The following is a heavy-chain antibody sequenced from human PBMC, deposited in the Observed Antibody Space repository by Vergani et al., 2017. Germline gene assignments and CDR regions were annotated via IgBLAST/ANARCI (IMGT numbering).Heavy chain of an antibody. V-gene: IGHV3-23*01. CDR2: ISGSGGST. CDR3: AKPNPYSSSWYYFDY. D-gene: IGHD6-13*01. CDR1: GFTFSSYA. J-gene: IGHJ4*02. Sequence: EVQLLESGGGLVQPGGSLRLSCAASGFTFSSYAMSWVRQAPGKGLEWVSAISGSGGSTYYAESVKGRFTISRDNSKNTLYLQMNSLRAGDTAVYYCAKPNPYSSSWYYFDYWGQGTLVTVSS.